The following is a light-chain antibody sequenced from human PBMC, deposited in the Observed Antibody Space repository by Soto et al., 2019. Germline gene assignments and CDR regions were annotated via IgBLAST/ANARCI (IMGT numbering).Light chain of an antibody. CDR1: ESVSTN. CDR3: QQRSNWPPGVT. J-gene: IGKJ5*01. V-gene: IGKV3-15*01. Sequence: EIVLTRSPATLSVSPWEIATLACRASESVSTNLAWYQQKAGQAPRLLIYGASTRATGIPARFSGSGSGTEFTLTISGLQSEDFAVYYCQQRSNWPPGVTFGQGTRLEIK. CDR2: GAS.